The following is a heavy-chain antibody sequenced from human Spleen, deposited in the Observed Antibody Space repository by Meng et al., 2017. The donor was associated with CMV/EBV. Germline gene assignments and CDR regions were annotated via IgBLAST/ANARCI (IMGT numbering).Heavy chain of an antibody. V-gene: IGHV4-61*01. CDR3: ASSYSSSWYVF. Sequence: SETLSLTCTVSGRSVSSGNYYWNWIRQPPGKGLEWIGCAYYIGSTNYNPALKSRVTISVDTSKNQFSLKLSSVTAADTAVYYCASSYSSSWYVFWGQGTLVTVSS. CDR2: AYYIGST. J-gene: IGHJ4*02. D-gene: IGHD6-13*01. CDR1: GRSVSSGNYY.